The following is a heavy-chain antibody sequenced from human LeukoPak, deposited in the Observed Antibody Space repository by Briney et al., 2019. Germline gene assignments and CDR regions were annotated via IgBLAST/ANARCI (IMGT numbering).Heavy chain of an antibody. CDR2: IYHSGTT. CDR3: AGKYYYDSGGYYYVDY. J-gene: IGHJ4*02. CDR1: GYSIINGYF. Sequence: SETLSLTCTVSGYSIINGYFWGWVRQPPGKRLEWMGSIYHSGTTYYNPSLKTRVTISVDTSKNQFSLKLSSVTAADTAVYYCAGKYYYDSGGYYYVDYWGQGTLVTVSS. V-gene: IGHV4-38-2*02. D-gene: IGHD3-22*01.